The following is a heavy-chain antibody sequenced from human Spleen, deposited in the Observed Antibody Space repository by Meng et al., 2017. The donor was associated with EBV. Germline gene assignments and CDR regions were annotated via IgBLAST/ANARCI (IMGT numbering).Heavy chain of an antibody. Sequence: QVQLQESGPGLVKPLETLFRTCTVSGGSVSSGSYYWGWIRQPPGKGLEWIGYISYSGSTNYNPSLKSRVTISVDTSKNQFSLKLSSVTAADTAVYYCARDNGDYVSDPWGQGTLVTVPS. V-gene: IGHV4-61*01. CDR1: GGSVSSGSYY. CDR2: ISYSGST. J-gene: IGHJ5*02. CDR3: ARDNGDYVSDP. D-gene: IGHD4-17*01.